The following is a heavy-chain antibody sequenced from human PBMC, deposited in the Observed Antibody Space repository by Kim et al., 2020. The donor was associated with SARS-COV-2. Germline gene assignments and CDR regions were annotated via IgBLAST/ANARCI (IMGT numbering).Heavy chain of an antibody. D-gene: IGHD3-22*01. V-gene: IGHV3-7*01. CDR1: GFTFSSYW. CDR2: IKQDGSEK. J-gene: IGHJ6*02. CDR3: ARDQGYDSSGYPGLYYYYGMDV. Sequence: GGSLRLSCAASGFTFSSYWMSWVRQAPGKGLEWVANIKQDGSEKYYVDSVKGRFTISRDNAKNSLYLQMNSLRAEDTAVYYCARDQGYDSSGYPGLYYYYGMDVWGQGTTVTVSS.